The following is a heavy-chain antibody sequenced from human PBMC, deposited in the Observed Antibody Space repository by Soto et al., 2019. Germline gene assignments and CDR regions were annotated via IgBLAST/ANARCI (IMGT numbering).Heavy chain of an antibody. V-gene: IGHV5-10-1*01. J-gene: IGHJ6*02. CDR2: IDPSDSYI. Sequence: GESLKISCKGSGYSFTNYWISWVRQMPGKVLEWMGRIDPSDSYIKYSPSFQGHVTISADNSISTAYLQWSSLKASDTAMYYCARHDCSSTRCYNFGMDVWGQGXTVTVYS. CDR3: ARHDCSSTRCYNFGMDV. D-gene: IGHD2-2*02. CDR1: GYSFTNYW.